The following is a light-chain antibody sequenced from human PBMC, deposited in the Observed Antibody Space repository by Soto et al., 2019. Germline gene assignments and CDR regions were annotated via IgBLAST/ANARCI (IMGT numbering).Light chain of an antibody. CDR2: DAS. Sequence: EIVLTQSPGTLSLSPGERATLSCRASQSVSSSYLAWYQQKPGQAPRLLIYDASTRATGIPDRISGSGSGTVFTLTSSRLEPEDFAVYYCHQYGSSPWTFGQGTRVEIK. J-gene: IGKJ1*01. CDR1: QSVSSSY. V-gene: IGKV3-20*01. CDR3: HQYGSSPWT.